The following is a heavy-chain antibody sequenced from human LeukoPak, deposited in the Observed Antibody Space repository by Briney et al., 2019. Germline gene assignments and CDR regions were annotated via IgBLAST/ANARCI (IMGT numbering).Heavy chain of an antibody. V-gene: IGHV3-21*01. CDR3: ARDSSSSKDYYYYYYMDV. Sequence: TGGSLRLSCAASGFTFSSYSMNWVRQAPGKGLEWVSSISSSSSYIYYADSVKGRFTISRDNAKNSLYLQMNSLRAEDTAVYYCARDSSSSKDYYYYYYMDVWGKGTTVTVSS. J-gene: IGHJ6*03. CDR1: GFTFSSYS. CDR2: ISSSSSYI. D-gene: IGHD6-13*01.